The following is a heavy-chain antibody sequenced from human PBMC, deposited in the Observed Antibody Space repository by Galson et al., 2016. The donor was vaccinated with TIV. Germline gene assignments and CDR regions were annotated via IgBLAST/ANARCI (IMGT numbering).Heavy chain of an antibody. Sequence: TLSLTCAVSGGSISSGIYSWSWIRHSPGKGLEWIGYIFHSGNTNYNPSLESQVTISIDTSTNQFSLKLGSVTAADTAVYYCARDKYDSTTSYSYSGPDYWGQGTLVSVSS. CDR3: ARDKYDSTTSYSYSGPDY. CDR2: IFHSGNT. D-gene: IGHD2/OR15-2a*01. V-gene: IGHV4-30-2*06. CDR1: GGSISSGIYS. J-gene: IGHJ4*02.